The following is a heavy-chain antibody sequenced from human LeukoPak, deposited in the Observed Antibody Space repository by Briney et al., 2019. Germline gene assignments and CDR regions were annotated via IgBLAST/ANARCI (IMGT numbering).Heavy chain of an antibody. V-gene: IGHV3-23*01. Sequence: GGSLRLSCAASGFTFSSYAMSWVRQAPGKGLEWVSAISGSGGSTYYADSVKGGFTISSDNSKNTLYLQMNSLRAEDTAVYYCAKDYRFGELLNPPYFDYWGQGTLVTVSS. CDR2: ISGSGGST. CDR3: AKDYRFGELLNPPYFDY. D-gene: IGHD3-10*01. J-gene: IGHJ4*02. CDR1: GFTFSSYA.